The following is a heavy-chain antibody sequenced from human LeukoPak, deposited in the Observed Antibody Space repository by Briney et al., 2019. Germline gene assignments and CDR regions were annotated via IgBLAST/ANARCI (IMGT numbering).Heavy chain of an antibody. J-gene: IGHJ3*02. D-gene: IGHD5-12*01. Sequence: PSETLSLTCTVSGGSISSSAYYWGWIRQPPGKGLEWIGSIYHSGSTYYNPSLKSRVTISVDTSKNQFSLKLSSVTAADTAVCYCARPPYSGYDLPGNYGDAFDIWGQGTMVTVSS. CDR2: IYHSGST. CDR3: ARPPYSGYDLPGNYGDAFDI. V-gene: IGHV4-39*01. CDR1: GGSISSSAYY.